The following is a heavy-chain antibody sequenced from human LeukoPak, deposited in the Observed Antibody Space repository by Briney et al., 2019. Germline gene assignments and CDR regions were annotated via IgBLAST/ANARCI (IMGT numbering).Heavy chain of an antibody. CDR1: GFTFNSYP. D-gene: IGHD5-24*01. CDR3: ARGDGYNFFDY. V-gene: IGHV3-64*04. CDR2: ISRNGGST. Sequence: PGGSLRLSCSASGFTFNSYPVHWVRQASGKGLEYVSGISRNGGSTYYADSVKGGFTISRDNSKNTVYLQMNSLRAEDTAVYYCARGDGYNFFDYWGQGTLVTVSS. J-gene: IGHJ4*02.